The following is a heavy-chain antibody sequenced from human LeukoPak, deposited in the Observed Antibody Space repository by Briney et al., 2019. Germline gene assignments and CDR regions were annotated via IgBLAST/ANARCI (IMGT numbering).Heavy chain of an antibody. J-gene: IGHJ4*02. Sequence: GGSLRLSCAASGFTFSGSAMHWVRQASGKGLEWVGRIRSKANNYATAYAASVKGRFTISRDDSKNTAYLQMNSLKTEDAAVYYCTCYYDSSGYLPFDYWGQGTLVTVSS. V-gene: IGHV3-73*01. D-gene: IGHD3-22*01. CDR3: TCYYDSSGYLPFDY. CDR1: GFTFSGSA. CDR2: IRSKANNYAT.